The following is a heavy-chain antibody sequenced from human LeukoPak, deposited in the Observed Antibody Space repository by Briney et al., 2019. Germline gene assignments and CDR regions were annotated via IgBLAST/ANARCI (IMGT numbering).Heavy chain of an antibody. Sequence: SGTLYLTCAVSGGSISSSNWWSWVRQPPGKGLEWIGEIYHSGSTNYNPSLKSRVTISVDKSKNQFSLKLSSVTAADTAVYYCARGRSGQSPRAPFDYWGQGTLVTVSS. CDR1: GGSISSSNW. CDR2: IYHSGST. J-gene: IGHJ4*02. V-gene: IGHV4-4*02. D-gene: IGHD2-15*01. CDR3: ARGRSGQSPRAPFDY.